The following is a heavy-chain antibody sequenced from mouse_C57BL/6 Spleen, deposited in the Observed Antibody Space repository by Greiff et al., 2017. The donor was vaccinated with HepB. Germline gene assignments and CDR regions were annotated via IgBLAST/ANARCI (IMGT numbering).Heavy chain of an antibody. D-gene: IGHD1-1*01. CDR1: GYAFSSSW. Sequence: VQRVESGPELVKPGASVKISCKASGYAFSSSWMNWVKQRPGKGLEWIGRIYPGDGDTNYNGKFKGKATLTADKSSSTAYMQLSSLTSEDSAVYFCAGPYYYGSSLDYWGQGTTLTVSS. J-gene: IGHJ2*01. V-gene: IGHV1-82*01. CDR3: AGPYYYGSSLDY. CDR2: IYPGDGDT.